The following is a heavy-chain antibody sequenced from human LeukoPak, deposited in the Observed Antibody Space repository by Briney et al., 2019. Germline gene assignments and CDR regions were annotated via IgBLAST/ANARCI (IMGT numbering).Heavy chain of an antibody. J-gene: IGHJ4*02. D-gene: IGHD4-17*01. Sequence: GGSLRLSCAASGFTFSSYAMTWVRQAPGKGLEWVSAISGGGGHTYHTDSVKGRFTVSRDNSRNSLYLQMNSLRAEDTAVYYCAKNFGDGLPFYDYWGQGTLVTVSS. CDR2: ISGGGGHT. CDR3: AKNFGDGLPFYDY. CDR1: GFTFSSYA. V-gene: IGHV3-23*01.